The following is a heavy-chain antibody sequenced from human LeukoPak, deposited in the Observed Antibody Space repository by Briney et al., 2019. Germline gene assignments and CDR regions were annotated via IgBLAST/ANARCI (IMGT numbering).Heavy chain of an antibody. CDR2: IYHSGST. V-gene: IGHV4-38-2*02. D-gene: IGHD3-3*01. CDR3: AGVMSWRSGDY. Sequence: SETLSLTCTVSGYSISSGYYWGWTRQPPGKGLEWIGSIYHSGSTYYNPSLKSRVTISVDTSKNQFSLKLSSVTAADTAVYYCAGVMSWRSGDYWGQGTLVTVSS. CDR1: GYSISSGYY. J-gene: IGHJ4*02.